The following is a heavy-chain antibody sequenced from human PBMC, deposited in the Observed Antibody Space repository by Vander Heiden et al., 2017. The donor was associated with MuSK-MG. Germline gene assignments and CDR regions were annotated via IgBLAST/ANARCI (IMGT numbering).Heavy chain of an antibody. D-gene: IGHD3-22*01. V-gene: IGHV1-69*01. Sequence: QVQLVQSGAEVKKPGSSVKVSCKASGGTFSSYAISWVRQAPGQGLEWIGGIIPIFGTANYAQKFQGRVTITADESTSTAYRELSSLRSEETAVYYCARAFYYDDSSGFVRYFDYWGQGTLVTVSS. J-gene: IGHJ4*02. CDR1: GGTFSSYA. CDR3: ARAFYYDDSSGFVRYFDY. CDR2: IIPIFGTA.